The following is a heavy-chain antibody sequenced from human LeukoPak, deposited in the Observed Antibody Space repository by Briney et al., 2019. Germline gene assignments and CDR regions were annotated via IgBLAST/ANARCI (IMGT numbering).Heavy chain of an antibody. V-gene: IGHV3-48*01. Sequence: HPGGSLRLSCAASGFIFSRGSMNWVRQAPGKGLEWVAYINGGGSPIYYADSVRGRFTISRDNAKNSLYLQMNSLRAEDTAVYYCVRDNPRCCGVIPSNIDDYWGQGTLVTVSS. CDR3: VRDNPRCCGVIPSNIDDY. D-gene: IGHD2/OR15-2a*01. CDR2: INGGGSPI. CDR1: GFIFSRGS. J-gene: IGHJ4*02.